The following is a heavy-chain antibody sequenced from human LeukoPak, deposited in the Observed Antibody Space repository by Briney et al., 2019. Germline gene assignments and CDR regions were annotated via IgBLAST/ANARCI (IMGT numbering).Heavy chain of an antibody. Sequence: PSQTLSLTCTVSGGSISSGSYYWSWIRQPAGKGLEWIGRIYTSGSTNYNPSLKSRVTMSVDTSKNQFSLKLSSVTAADTAVYYCARAGDTDAGYYYYYMDVWGKGTTVTISS. J-gene: IGHJ6*03. D-gene: IGHD5-18*01. V-gene: IGHV4-61*02. CDR2: IYTSGST. CDR1: GGSISSGSYY. CDR3: ARAGDTDAGYYYYYMDV.